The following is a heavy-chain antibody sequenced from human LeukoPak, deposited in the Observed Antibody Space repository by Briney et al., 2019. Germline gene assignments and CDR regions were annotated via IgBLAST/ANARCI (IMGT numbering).Heavy chain of an antibody. V-gene: IGHV4-59*01. CDR1: GGSISSYY. CDR3: ARDTYYYDSSGYYYREYMDV. Sequence: SETLSLTCTVSGGSISSYYWSWIRQPPGKGLEWIGYIYYSGSTNYNPSLKSRVTISVDTSENQFSLKLSSVTAADTAVYYCARDTYYYDSSGYYYREYMDVWGKGTTVTVSS. D-gene: IGHD3-22*01. J-gene: IGHJ6*03. CDR2: IYYSGST.